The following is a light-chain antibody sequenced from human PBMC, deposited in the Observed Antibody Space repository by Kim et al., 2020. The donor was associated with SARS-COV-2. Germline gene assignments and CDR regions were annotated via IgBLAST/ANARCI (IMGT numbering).Light chain of an antibody. J-gene: IGLJ2*01. CDR2: QDS. CDR3: QAWDSSTAV. Sequence: VSPGQTASITCSGDKLGDKYACWYQQKPGQSPVLVIYQDSTRPSGIPERFSGSNSGNTATLTISGTQAMDEADYYCQAWDSSTAVFGGGTQLTVL. CDR1: KLGDKY. V-gene: IGLV3-1*01.